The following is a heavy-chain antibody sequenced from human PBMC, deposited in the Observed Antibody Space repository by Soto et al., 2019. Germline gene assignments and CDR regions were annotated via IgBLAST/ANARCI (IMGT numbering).Heavy chain of an antibody. Sequence: GGSLRLSCAASGFTFSSYAMSWVRQAPGKGLEWVSVISGSGGTTYYADSVKGRFTISRDNSKNTLYLQMNSLRAEDTAVYYCAKGAAEDLWFGTPRYNWFDPWGQGTLVTVS. D-gene: IGHD3-10*01. V-gene: IGHV3-23*01. CDR1: GFTFSSYA. CDR2: ISGSGGTT. CDR3: AKGAAEDLWFGTPRYNWFDP. J-gene: IGHJ5*02.